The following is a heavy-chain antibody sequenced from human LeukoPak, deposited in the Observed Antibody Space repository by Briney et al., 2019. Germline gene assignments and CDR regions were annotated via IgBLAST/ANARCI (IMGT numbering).Heavy chain of an antibody. D-gene: IGHD6-19*01. J-gene: IGHJ4*02. V-gene: IGHV3-69-1*01. CDR2: ISSSSTI. CDR1: GFTFSDYH. CDR3: ARVEVAVAIDY. Sequence: GGSLRLSCAASGFTFSDYHMNWVRQAPGKGLEWVSSISSSSTIYYADSVKGRFTISRDNAKNSLYLQMNSLRAEDTAVYYYARVEVAVAIDYWGQGTLVTVSS.